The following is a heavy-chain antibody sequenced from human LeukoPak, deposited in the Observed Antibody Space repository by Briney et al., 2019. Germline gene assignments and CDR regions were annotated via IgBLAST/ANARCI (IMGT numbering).Heavy chain of an antibody. D-gene: IGHD3-9*01. CDR2: IKPDGSEK. Sequence: GGSLRLSCAASGFTFSDYWMTWVRQAPGKGLEWVANIKPDGSEKYYVDSVRGRFTISRDNAKNSLYLQMNSLRVEDTAVYYCARKSGGILTGYYDFDYWGQGTLVTVSS. CDR3: ARKSGGILTGYYDFDY. J-gene: IGHJ4*02. V-gene: IGHV3-7*01. CDR1: GFTFSDYW.